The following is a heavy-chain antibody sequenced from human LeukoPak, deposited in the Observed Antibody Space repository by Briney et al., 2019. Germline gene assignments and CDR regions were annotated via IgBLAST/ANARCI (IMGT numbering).Heavy chain of an antibody. V-gene: IGHV3-30*03. CDR1: GFTFSRYG. D-gene: IGHD7-27*01. CDR3: ARTSLYPTGSIDS. CDR2: LSYDGSDK. Sequence: RSLRLSCAASGFTFSRYGMHWVRQAPGKGLEWVAVLSYDGSDKYYADSVKGRFTISRDNSKNTLYLQMNSLRAEDTAVYYCARTSLYPTGSIDSWGQGTLVAVSS. J-gene: IGHJ4*02.